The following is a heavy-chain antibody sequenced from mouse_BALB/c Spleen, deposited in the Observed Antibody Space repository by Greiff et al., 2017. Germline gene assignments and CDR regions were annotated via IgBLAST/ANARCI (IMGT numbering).Heavy chain of an antibody. V-gene: IGHV10-1*02. CDR1: GFTFNTYA. J-gene: IGHJ4*01. Sequence: EVQLVESGGGLVQPKGSLKLSCAASGFTFNTYAMNWVRQAPGKGLEWVARIRSKSNNYATYYADSVKDRFTISRDDSQSMLYLQMNNLKTEDTDMYYCVRHPERYYAMDYWGQGTSVTVSS. CDR2: IRSKSNNYAT. CDR3: VRHPERYYAMDY.